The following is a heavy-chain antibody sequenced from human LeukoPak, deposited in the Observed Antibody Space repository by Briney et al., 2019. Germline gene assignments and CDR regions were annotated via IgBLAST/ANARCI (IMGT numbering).Heavy chain of an antibody. D-gene: IGHD1-26*01. CDR1: GGSISSYY. CDR2: TYTSGST. Sequence: SETLSLTCTVSGGSISSYYWSWIRQPAGKGLEWIGRTYTSGSTNYNASLKSRVSMSVDTSKNQFSLKLSFVTAADTAVFYCARENSGSYREFDYWGQGTLVTVSS. V-gene: IGHV4-4*07. J-gene: IGHJ4*02. CDR3: ARENSGSYREFDY.